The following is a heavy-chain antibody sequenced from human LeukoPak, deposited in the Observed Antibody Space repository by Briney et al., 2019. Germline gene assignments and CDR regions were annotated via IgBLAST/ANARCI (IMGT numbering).Heavy chain of an antibody. Sequence: GGSLRLSCAASGFTFSSYWMRWVRQAPGKGLEWVANIKQDGSEKYYVDSVKGRFTISRDNAKNSLYLQMNSLRAEDTAVYYCARGNRLDIVVVPAAINFDYWGQGTLVTVSS. CDR2: IKQDGSEK. D-gene: IGHD2-2*02. CDR1: GFTFSSYW. J-gene: IGHJ4*02. V-gene: IGHV3-7*01. CDR3: ARGNRLDIVVVPAAINFDY.